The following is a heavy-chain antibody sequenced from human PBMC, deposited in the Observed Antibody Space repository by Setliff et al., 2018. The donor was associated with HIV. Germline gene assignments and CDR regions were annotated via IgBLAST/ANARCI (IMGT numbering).Heavy chain of an antibody. V-gene: IGHV3-74*03. CDR1: GFTFSTYW. CDR3: ARPLYGGNSDVGGF. Sequence: GGSLRLSCAASGFTFSTYWMHWVRQAPGKGLVWVSHINNDGRKTTYADSVKGRFTVSRDNAKNALFLQMSSLTVEDTAVYYCARPLYGGNSDVGGFWGQGTLVTVSS. D-gene: IGHD4-17*01. CDR2: INNDGRKT. J-gene: IGHJ1*01.